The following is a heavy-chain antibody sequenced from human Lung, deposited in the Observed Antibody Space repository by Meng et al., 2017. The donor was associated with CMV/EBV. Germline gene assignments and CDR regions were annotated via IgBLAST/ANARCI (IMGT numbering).Heavy chain of an antibody. CDR3: AREAGRDGYATPKFDY. V-gene: IGHV4-31*03. CDR1: GGSIGSGGYY. J-gene: IGHJ4*02. CDR2: IYYTGST. D-gene: IGHD5-24*01. Sequence: LREPGPALLKPSQPPSPPCTVSGGSIGSGGYYWSWIRQHPGKGLEWIGYIYYTGSTFYNPSLKSRVTISVDTSKNQFSLKLIPATAADTAVYYCAREAGRDGYATPKFDYWGQGTLVTVSS.